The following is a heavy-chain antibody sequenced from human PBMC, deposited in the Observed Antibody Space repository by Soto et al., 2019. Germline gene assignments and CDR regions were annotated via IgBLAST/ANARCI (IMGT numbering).Heavy chain of an antibody. D-gene: IGHD4-17*01. J-gene: IGHJ5*02. CDR1: GFTFSSYA. CDR2: INSNGAST. Sequence: EVQLLESGGGLVQPGGSLRLSCVASGFTFSSYAMNWVHQAPGKGLEWVSTINSNGASTFYADSVKGRFTISRDNSKSTLYLQMNSLRAEDTAMYYCAKDPLYALGNWFDPWGQGILVTVSS. V-gene: IGHV3-23*01. CDR3: AKDPLYALGNWFDP.